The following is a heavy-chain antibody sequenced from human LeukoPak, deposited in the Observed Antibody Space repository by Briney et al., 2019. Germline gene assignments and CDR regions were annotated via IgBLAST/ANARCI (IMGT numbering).Heavy chain of an antibody. J-gene: IGHJ4*02. Sequence: GGSLRLSCAASGFTFSSYSMNWVRQAPGKGLEWVSYISSSSSTIYYADSVKGRFTISRDNAKNSLYLQMNSLRAEDTAVYYCARDRRQRGYSYQDYWGQGTLVTVSS. CDR2: ISSSSSTI. D-gene: IGHD5-18*01. CDR1: GFTFSSYS. CDR3: ARDRRQRGYSYQDY. V-gene: IGHV3-48*01.